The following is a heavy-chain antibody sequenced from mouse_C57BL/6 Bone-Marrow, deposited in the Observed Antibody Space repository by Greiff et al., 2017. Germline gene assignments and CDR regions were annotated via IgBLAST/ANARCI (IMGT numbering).Heavy chain of an antibody. CDR2: INSDGGST. D-gene: IGHD2-2*01. J-gene: IGHJ4*01. Sequence: EVKLMESGGGLVQPGESLKLSCESNEYEFPSHDMSWVRKTPEKRLELVAAINSDGGSTYYPDTMERRFIISRDNTKKTLYLQMSSLRSEDTAVYYCARQGYYYAMDYWGQGTSVTGSA. V-gene: IGHV5-2*01. CDR1: EYEFPSHD. CDR3: ARQGYYYAMDY.